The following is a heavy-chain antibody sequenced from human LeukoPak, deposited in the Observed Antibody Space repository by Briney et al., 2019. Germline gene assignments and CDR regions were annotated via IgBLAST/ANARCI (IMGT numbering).Heavy chain of an antibody. CDR1: GGSISSSSYY. Sequence: SETLSLTCTVSGGSISSSSYYWGWIRQPPGKGLEWIGSIYYSGSTYYNPSLKSRVTISVDTSKNQFSLKLSSVTAADTAVYYCAGVAYSYGPFDYWGQGTLVTVSS. CDR3: AGVAYSYGPFDY. J-gene: IGHJ4*02. D-gene: IGHD5-18*01. CDR2: IYYSGST. V-gene: IGHV4-39*07.